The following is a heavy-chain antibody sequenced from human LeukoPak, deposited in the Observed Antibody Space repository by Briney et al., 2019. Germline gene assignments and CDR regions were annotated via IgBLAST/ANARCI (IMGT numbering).Heavy chain of an antibody. D-gene: IGHD3-22*01. CDR1: GGSISSYY. V-gene: IGHV4-59*01. Sequence: SETLSLTCTVSGGSISSYYWSWIRQPPGKGLEWIGYIYYSGSTNYNPSLKSRVTISVDTSKNQFSLKLSSVTAADTAVYYCARDLEPFRGYYYDSSGHIGFDPWGQGTLVTVSS. CDR2: IYYSGST. CDR3: ARDLEPFRGYYYDSSGHIGFDP. J-gene: IGHJ5*02.